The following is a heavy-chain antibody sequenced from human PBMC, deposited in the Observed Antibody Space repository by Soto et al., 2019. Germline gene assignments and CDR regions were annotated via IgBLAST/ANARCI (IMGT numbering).Heavy chain of an antibody. CDR1: GGSFTSNNW. Sequence: SETLSLTCAVSGGSFTSNNWWTWVRQPPGPGLEWIGEIYRTGSTNYNPSPKSRVTISLDKSEKQISLKVTSLTAADTAVYYCASRDPGTSVDYWGQGTLVTVSS. V-gene: IGHV4-4*02. CDR3: ASRDPGTSVDY. D-gene: IGHD1-7*01. J-gene: IGHJ4*02. CDR2: IYRTGST.